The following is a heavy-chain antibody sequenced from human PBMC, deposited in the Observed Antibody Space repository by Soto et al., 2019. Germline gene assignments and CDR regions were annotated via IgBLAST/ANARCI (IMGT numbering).Heavy chain of an antibody. D-gene: IGHD6-19*01. CDR3: ARPPGYISDWYYFDL. V-gene: IGHV1-2*02. J-gene: IGHJ4*02. CDR2: ISPKSGCT. CDR1: GYTFIDYY. Sequence: QVQLVQSGAEVKKPGASVKVSCEGSGYTFIDYYMHWVRQAPGQGFEWMGRISPKSGCTNYAQKFQGRVTMTWDTSRNTAYMERSSLMSEDTAVYYCARPPGYISDWYYFDLWGQGTLVTVSS.